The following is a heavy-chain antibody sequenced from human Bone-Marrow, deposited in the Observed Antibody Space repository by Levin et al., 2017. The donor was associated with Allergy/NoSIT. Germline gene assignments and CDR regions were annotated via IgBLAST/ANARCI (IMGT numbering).Heavy chain of an antibody. V-gene: IGHV4-30-4*01. D-gene: IGHD3-16*01. Sequence: SETLSLTCTVSGGSISSGDYYWSWIRQPPGKGLEWIGYIYYSGSTYYNPSLKSRVTISVDTSKNQFSLKLSSVTAVDTAVYYCARQISGGYFDYWGQGTLVTVSS. CDR2: IYYSGST. CDR1: GGSISSGDYY. CDR3: ARQISGGYFDY. J-gene: IGHJ4*02.